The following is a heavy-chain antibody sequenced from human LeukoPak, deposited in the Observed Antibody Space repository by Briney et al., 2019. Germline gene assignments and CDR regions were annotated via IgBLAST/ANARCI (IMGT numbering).Heavy chain of an antibody. D-gene: IGHD3-22*01. V-gene: IGHV3-48*01. CDR3: ASPDSSGYYFHDY. Sequence: GGSLRLSCAASGFTFSSYSMNWVRQAPGKGLEWVSYISSSSSTIYYADSVKGRFTISRDNAKNSLYLQMNSLRAEDTAVYYCASPDSSGYYFHDYWGQGSRVTVSS. CDR2: ISSSSSTI. CDR1: GFTFSSYS. J-gene: IGHJ4*02.